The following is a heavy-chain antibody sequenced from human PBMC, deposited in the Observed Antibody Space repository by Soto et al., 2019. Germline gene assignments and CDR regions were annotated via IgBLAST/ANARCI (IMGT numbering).Heavy chain of an antibody. D-gene: IGHD2-15*01. J-gene: IGHJ4*02. CDR3: ARDPDGYCSGGSCYSDFDY. CDR2: IIPILGIA. CDR1: GGTFSSYT. V-gene: IGHV1-69*08. Sequence: QVQLVQSGAEVKKPGSSVKVSCKASGGTFSSYTISWVRQAPGQGLEWMGRIIPILGIANYAQKFQGRVTITADKSTSTAYMELSRLRSEDTAVYYCARDPDGYCSGGSCYSDFDYWGQGTLVTVSS.